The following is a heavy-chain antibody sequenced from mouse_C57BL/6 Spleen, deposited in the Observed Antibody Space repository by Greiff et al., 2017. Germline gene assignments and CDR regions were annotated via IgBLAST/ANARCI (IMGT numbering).Heavy chain of an antibody. CDR3: ARSGYYLYFDV. Sequence: EVQRVESGGGLVKPGGSLKLSCAASGFTFSDYGMHWVRQAPEKGLEWVAYISSGSSTIYYADTVKGRFTISRDNAKNTLFLQMTSLRAEDTAMYYCARSGYYLYFDVWGTGTTVTVSS. V-gene: IGHV5-17*01. J-gene: IGHJ1*03. CDR1: GFTFSDYG. CDR2: ISSGSSTI. D-gene: IGHD1-3*01.